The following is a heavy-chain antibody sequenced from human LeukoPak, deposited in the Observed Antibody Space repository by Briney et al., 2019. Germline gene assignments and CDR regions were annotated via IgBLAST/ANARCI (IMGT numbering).Heavy chain of an antibody. CDR2: INPSGGST. Sequence: GASVKVSCKASGYTFTSYYMHWVRQAPGQGLEWMGIINPSGGSTSYAQKFQGRVTMTRDMSTSTVYMELSSLRSEDTAVYYCARDGLSEGFGVVISAFDYWGQGTLVTVSS. CDR3: ARDGLSEGFGVVISAFDY. J-gene: IGHJ4*02. D-gene: IGHD3-3*01. V-gene: IGHV1-46*01. CDR1: GYTFTSYY.